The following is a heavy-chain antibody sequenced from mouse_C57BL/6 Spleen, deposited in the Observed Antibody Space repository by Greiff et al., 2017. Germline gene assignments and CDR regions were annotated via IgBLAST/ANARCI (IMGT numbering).Heavy chain of an antibody. CDR3: ARGLYYGSSYLYWYFDV. D-gene: IGHD1-1*01. CDR1: GYTFTDYN. Sequence: VQLQQSGPELVKPGASVKIPCKASGYTFTDYNMDWVKQSHGKSLEWIGDINPNNGGTIYNQKFKGKATLTVDKSSSTAYMELRSLTSEDTAVYYCARGLYYGSSYLYWYFDVWGTGTTVTVSS. J-gene: IGHJ1*03. V-gene: IGHV1-18*01. CDR2: INPNNGGT.